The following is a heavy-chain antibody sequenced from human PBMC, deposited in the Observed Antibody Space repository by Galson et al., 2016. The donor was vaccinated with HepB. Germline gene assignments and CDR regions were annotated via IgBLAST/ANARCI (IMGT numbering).Heavy chain of an antibody. CDR2: VSFDGSQK. V-gene: IGHV3-30*18. CDR1: GFTFSSYG. J-gene: IGHJ6*02. CDR3: AKGLYNDFWSGFPPYYDYVMDV. Sequence: SLRLSCAASGFTFSSYGMHWVRQAPGKGLEWVAVVSFDGSQKYYPDSVKGRFAISRDNSKNTLFLHVSSLSSEDTAVYYCAKGLYNDFWSGFPPYYDYVMDVWGQGTTVTVSS. D-gene: IGHD3-3*01.